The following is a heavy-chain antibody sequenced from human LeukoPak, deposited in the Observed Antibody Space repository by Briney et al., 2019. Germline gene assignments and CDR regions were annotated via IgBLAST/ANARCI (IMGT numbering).Heavy chain of an antibody. Sequence: GGSLRLSCAASGFTFSSYSMNWVRQAPGKGLEWVSYISSSSSTIYYADSVKGRFTISRDNAKNSLYLQMNSLRDEDTAVYYCARDPYDILTGYSLDYWGQVALVTVSS. J-gene: IGHJ4*02. V-gene: IGHV3-48*02. D-gene: IGHD3-9*01. CDR3: ARDPYDILTGYSLDY. CDR1: GFTFSSYS. CDR2: ISSSSSTI.